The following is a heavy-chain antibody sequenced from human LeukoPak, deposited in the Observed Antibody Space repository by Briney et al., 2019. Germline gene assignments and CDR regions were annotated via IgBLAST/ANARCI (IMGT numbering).Heavy chain of an antibody. CDR2: IFPYDSDT. CDR1: GYSFKGYW. J-gene: IGHJ6*02. V-gene: IGHV5-51*01. Sequence: GESLKIYCKASGYSFKGYWIGWVRHMPGKGLEWMGIIFPYDSDTKYSPSFQGQVTISVDKSTSTAYLQWSGLKASDSAMYYCGRHGPAGCLGGRCFQSFHYYGMDVWGQGTTVTVSS. CDR3: GRHGPAGCLGGRCFQSFHYYGMDV. D-gene: IGHD2-15*01.